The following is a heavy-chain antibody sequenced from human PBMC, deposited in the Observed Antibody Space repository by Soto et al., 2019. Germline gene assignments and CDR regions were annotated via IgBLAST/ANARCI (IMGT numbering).Heavy chain of an antibody. J-gene: IGHJ6*03. D-gene: IGHD6-13*01. CDR3: ARVDSSPSEPDYYYMDV. V-gene: IGHV1-8*01. CDR2: MNPNSGNT. CDR1: GYTFTSYD. Sequence: AASVKVSCKASGYTFTSYDINWVRQATGQGLEWMGWMNPNSGNTGYAQKFQGRVTMTRNTSISTAYMELSSLRSEDTAVYYCARVDSSPSEPDYYYMDVWGKGTTVTVSS.